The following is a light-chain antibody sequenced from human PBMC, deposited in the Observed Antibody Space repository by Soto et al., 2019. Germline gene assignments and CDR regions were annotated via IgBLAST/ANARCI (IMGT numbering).Light chain of an antibody. J-gene: IGKJ1*01. V-gene: IGKV1-5*03. CDR3: QQYNNYPWT. CDR2: KAS. CDR1: QSISIW. Sequence: DIQMTQSPSTLSAPVGDRVTITCRASQSISIWLAWYQQKPGKAPNLLISKASSLESGVPSRFIGSGSGTEFTLTISSLQPDDFATYYCQQYNNYPWTFGQGTKVEIK.